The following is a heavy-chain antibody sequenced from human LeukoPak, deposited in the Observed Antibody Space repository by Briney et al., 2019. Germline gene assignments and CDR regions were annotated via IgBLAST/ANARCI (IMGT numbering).Heavy chain of an antibody. CDR2: IKQDGGEK. CDR3: ARDPHDYRIHWYFDS. V-gene: IGHV3-7*01. CDR1: GFTFSNAW. J-gene: IGHJ4*02. Sequence: GGSLRLSCAASGFTFSNAWMSWVRQAPGKGLEWVANIKQDGGEKYYVDSVKGRFTISRDNTKNSLYLQINSLRAEDTAVYYCARDPHDYRIHWYFDSWGQGTLVTVSS. D-gene: IGHD4-11*01.